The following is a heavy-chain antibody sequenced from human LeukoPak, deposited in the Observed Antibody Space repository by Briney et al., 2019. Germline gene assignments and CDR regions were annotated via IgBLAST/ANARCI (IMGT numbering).Heavy chain of an antibody. Sequence: GGFLRLSCVASGFTFSDYAMNWVRQAPGKGLEWVSTFKTNYNQVYYAESVRGRFTISTDNSKNTAYLQMNSLRVEDTALYYCARSVPDYTRFDFWGQGALVTVSS. V-gene: IGHV3-23*05. CDR2: FKTNYNQV. CDR3: ARSVPDYTRFDF. J-gene: IGHJ4*02. CDR1: GFTFSDYA. D-gene: IGHD4-11*01.